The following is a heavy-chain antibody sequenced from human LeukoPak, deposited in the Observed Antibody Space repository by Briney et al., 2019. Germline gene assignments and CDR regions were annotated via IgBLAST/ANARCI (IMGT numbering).Heavy chain of an antibody. Sequence: ASVKVSCKASGYSFTSYGISWVRQAPGQGLEWMGWISAYNGNTNYAQKLQGRVTMTTDTSTSTAYMELRSLRSDDTAVYYCARSQTGYRLGYNWFDPWGQGTLVTVSS. D-gene: IGHD2-15*01. V-gene: IGHV1-18*01. CDR2: ISAYNGNT. CDR1: GYSFTSYG. J-gene: IGHJ5*02. CDR3: ARSQTGYRLGYNWFDP.